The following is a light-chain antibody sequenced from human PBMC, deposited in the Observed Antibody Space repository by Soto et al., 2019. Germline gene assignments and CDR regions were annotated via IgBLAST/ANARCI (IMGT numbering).Light chain of an antibody. Sequence: DTQMTQSPSSLSASVGDRVTITCRASQDTRNYLAWYQQKPGKVPKLLLYAASTLQSGVPSRFSGSGSGTDFTLTISSLQPEDATTYYCQKYNSAPLTFGGGTKVEIK. CDR1: QDTRNY. V-gene: IGKV1-27*01. CDR2: AAS. J-gene: IGKJ4*01. CDR3: QKYNSAPLT.